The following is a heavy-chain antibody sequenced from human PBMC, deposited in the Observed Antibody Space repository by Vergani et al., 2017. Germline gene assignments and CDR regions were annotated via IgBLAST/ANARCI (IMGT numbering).Heavy chain of an antibody. V-gene: IGHV1-45*02. CDR2: IIPILGIA. J-gene: IGHJ4*02. D-gene: IGHD3-16*02. Sequence: QMQLVQSGAEVKKTGSSVKVSCKASGYTFTYRYLHWVRQAPGQALEWMGWIIPILGIANYAQKFQGRVTITADKSTSTAYMELSSLRSEDTAVYYCASGLGELSSIDYWGQGTLVTVSS. CDR3: ASGLGELSSIDY. CDR1: GYTFTYRY.